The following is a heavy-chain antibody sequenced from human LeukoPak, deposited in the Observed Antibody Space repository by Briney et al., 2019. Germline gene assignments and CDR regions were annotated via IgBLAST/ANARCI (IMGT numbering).Heavy chain of an antibody. D-gene: IGHD3-10*01. CDR3: AKDQDYYGSGSLDH. J-gene: IGHJ4*02. V-gene: IGHV3-30*18. CDR1: GLTFSSYG. Sequence: GGSLRLSCAASGLTFSSYGMHWVRQAPGRGLEWVAVISYDGSNKYYADPVKGRFTISRDNSKNTLYLQMNSLRAEDTAVYYCAKDQDYYGSGSLDHWGQGTLVTVSS. CDR2: ISYDGSNK.